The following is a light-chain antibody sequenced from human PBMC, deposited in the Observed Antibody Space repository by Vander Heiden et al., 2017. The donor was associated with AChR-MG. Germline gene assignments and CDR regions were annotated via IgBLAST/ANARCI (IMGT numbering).Light chain of an antibody. V-gene: IGLV2-11*01. CDR3: CSYAGSFSLV. CDR1: SSDVGGYDY. Sequence: QSALTQPRSVSGSPGQSVTISCTGTSSDVGGYDYVSWYQQPPGKAPKLMIYGVSERPSGVPDRFSGSKSGNTASLTISGLQAEDEADYYCCSYAGSFSLVFGGGTKLTVL. J-gene: IGLJ2*01. CDR2: GVS.